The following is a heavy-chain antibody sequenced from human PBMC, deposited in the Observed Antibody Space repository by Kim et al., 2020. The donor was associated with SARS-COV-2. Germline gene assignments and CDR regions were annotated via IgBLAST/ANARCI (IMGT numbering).Heavy chain of an antibody. D-gene: IGHD2-2*01. J-gene: IGHJ6*02. CDR3: ARDRKYQLFYGMDV. Sequence: DCVKGRFTSSRDNSKDTLYRQMNSLRAEDTAVYYCARDRKYQLFYGMDVWGQGTTVTVSS. V-gene: IGHV3-30*01.